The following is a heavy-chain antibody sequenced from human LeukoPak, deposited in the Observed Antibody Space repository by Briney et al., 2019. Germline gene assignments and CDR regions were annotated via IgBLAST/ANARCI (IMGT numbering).Heavy chain of an antibody. J-gene: IGHJ4*02. D-gene: IGHD6-13*01. CDR2: IYYSGST. CDR1: GGSISSSSYY. CDR3: ASGIAAAGIDY. V-gene: IGHV4-39*07. Sequence: ASETLSLTCTVSGGSISSSSYYWGWIRQPPGKGLEWIGSIYYSGSTYYNPSLKSRVTISVDTSKNQFSLKLGSVTAADTAVYYCASGIAAAGIDYWGQGTLVTVSS.